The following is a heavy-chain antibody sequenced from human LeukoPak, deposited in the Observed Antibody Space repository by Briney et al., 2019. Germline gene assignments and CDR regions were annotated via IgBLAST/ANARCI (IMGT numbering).Heavy chain of an antibody. J-gene: IGHJ6*03. CDR2: IHHIGST. D-gene: IGHD6-13*01. CDR1: GDSSSSHSYF. Sequence: SETLSLTCTVSGDSSSSHSYFWGWIRQPPGKGLEWIGNIHHIGSTYYNPSLKSRVAISVDTSANQFSLKLSSVTAADTAVYYCAREEAGPYYYMDVWGKGTTVTVSS. CDR3: AREEAGPYYYMDV. V-gene: IGHV4-39*02.